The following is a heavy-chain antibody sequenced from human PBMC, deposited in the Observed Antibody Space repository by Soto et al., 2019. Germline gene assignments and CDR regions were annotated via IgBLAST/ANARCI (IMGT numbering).Heavy chain of an antibody. CDR3: SRGDREDTAVVIGARPGEYGMDV. V-gene: IGHV3-30-3*01. D-gene: IGHD2-15*01. CDR1: GFTFSIYA. CDR2: ISYDGARK. Sequence: PGGSLRLSCAASGFTFSIYAMHWVRQAPGKGLEWVAVISYDGARKAYTNSVEGRFTISRDTSKNTLYLQTNSLRVEDTAAYYCSRGDREDTAVVIGARPGEYGMDVWGQGTTVTVSS. J-gene: IGHJ6*02.